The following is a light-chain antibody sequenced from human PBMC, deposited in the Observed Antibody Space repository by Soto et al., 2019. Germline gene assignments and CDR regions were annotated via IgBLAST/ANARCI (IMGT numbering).Light chain of an antibody. J-gene: IGLJ1*01. V-gene: IGLV2-11*01. CDR2: DVS. Sequence: QSVLTQPRSVSGSPGQSVTISCTGTSNDVGGYNYVSWYQQHPGKAPKLMIYDVSKRPSGVPDRFSGSKSGNTASLTFSGLQAEDEADYYCCSYAGSSYVFGTGTKVTVL. CDR1: SNDVGGYNY. CDR3: CSYAGSSYV.